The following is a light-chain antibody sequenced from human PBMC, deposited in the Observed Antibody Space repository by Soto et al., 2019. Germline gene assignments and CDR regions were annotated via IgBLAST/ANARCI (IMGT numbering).Light chain of an antibody. CDR1: QSVTSSY. J-gene: IGKJ2*03. CDR2: GAS. V-gene: IGKV3-20*01. Sequence: EIVLTQSPGTLSLSLGERATLSCRASQSVTSSYLAWYQQKPGQAPRLLIYGASTRATGIPDRFSGSGSGTDFTLTVTRLEPEDFAVYYCQHYGGSMYSCGQGTDWRL. CDR3: QHYGGSMYS.